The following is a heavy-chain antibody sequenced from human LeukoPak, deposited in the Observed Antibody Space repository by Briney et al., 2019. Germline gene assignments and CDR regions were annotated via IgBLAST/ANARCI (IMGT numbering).Heavy chain of an antibody. V-gene: IGHV4-39*07. CDR3: ASRGRVRGYSYGPDY. J-gene: IGHJ4*02. CDR1: GGSISSNSYY. CDR2: IYYSGST. Sequence: SETLSLTCTVSGGSISSNSYYWGWIRQPPGKGLEWIGSIYYSGSTNYNPSLKSRVTISVDTSKNQFSLKLSSVTAADTAVYYCASRGRVRGYSYGPDYWGQGTLVTVSS. D-gene: IGHD5-18*01.